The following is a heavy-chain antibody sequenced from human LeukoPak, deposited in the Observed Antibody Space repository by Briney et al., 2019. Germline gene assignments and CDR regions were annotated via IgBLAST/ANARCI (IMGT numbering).Heavy chain of an antibody. V-gene: IGHV3-64*01. Sequence: GGSLRLSCAASGFTFSSYAMHWVRQAPGKGLEYVSAISSNGGSTYYANSVKGRFTISRDNSKNTLYLQMGSLRAEDMAVYYCARGGGFVAPDYWGQGTLVTVSS. CDR1: GFTFSSYA. D-gene: IGHD2-15*01. CDR2: ISSNGGST. CDR3: ARGGGFVAPDY. J-gene: IGHJ4*02.